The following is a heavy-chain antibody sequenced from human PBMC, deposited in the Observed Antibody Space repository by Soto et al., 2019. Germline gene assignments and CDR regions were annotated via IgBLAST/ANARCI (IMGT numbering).Heavy chain of an antibody. CDR2: ISAYNGNT. J-gene: IGHJ4*02. CDR3: ARAGTSGWLVEDRYYFDY. Sequence: GASVKVSCKASGYTFTSYGISWVRQAPGQGLEWMGWISAYNGNTNYAQKLQGRVTMTTDTSTSTAYMELRSLRSDDTAVYYCARAGTSGWLVEDRYYFDYWGQGTLVTVSS. CDR1: GYTFTSYG. D-gene: IGHD6-19*01. V-gene: IGHV1-18*01.